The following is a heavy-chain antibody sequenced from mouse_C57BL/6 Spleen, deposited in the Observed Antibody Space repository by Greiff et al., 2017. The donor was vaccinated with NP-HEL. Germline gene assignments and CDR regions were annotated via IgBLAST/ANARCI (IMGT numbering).Heavy chain of an antibody. CDR3: ARERIYYDTWFAY. J-gene: IGHJ3*01. V-gene: IGHV1-55*01. CDR2: IYPGSGST. D-gene: IGHD2-4*01. CDR1: GYTFTSYW. Sequence: VQLQQPGAELVKPGASVKMSCKASGYTFTSYWITWVKQRPGQGLEWIGDIYPGSGSTNYNEKFKSKATLTVDTSSSTAYMQLSSLTSEDSAVYYCARERIYYDTWFAYWGQGTLVTVSA.